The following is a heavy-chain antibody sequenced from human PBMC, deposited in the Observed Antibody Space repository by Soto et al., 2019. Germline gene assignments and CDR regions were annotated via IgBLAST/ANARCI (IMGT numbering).Heavy chain of an antibody. CDR3: ARVQMATLYFDH. J-gene: IGHJ4*02. CDR1: GGSINNYY. V-gene: IGHV4-59*01. Sequence: SETLSLTCYVSGGSINNYYWSWVRQPPGKGLEWIGYIYYSGTHNYNPSLESRLTISVDTSKDQFSLSLSSVTAADTAVYYCARVQMATLYFDHWGQGTLVTVSS. D-gene: IGHD5-12*01. CDR2: IYYSGTH.